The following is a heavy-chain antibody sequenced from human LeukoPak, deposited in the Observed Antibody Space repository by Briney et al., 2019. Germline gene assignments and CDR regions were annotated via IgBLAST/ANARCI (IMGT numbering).Heavy chain of an antibody. CDR2: ISSNGGST. CDR1: GFTVSSNY. CDR3: ARDRCGGDCYTLGWYFDL. J-gene: IGHJ2*01. V-gene: IGHV3-64*01. D-gene: IGHD2-21*02. Sequence: GGSLRLSCAASGFTVSSNYMSWVRQAPGKGLEYVSAISSNGGSTYYANSVKGRFTISRDNSKNTLYLQMGSLRAEDMAVYYCARDRCGGDCYTLGWYFDLWGRGTLVTVSS.